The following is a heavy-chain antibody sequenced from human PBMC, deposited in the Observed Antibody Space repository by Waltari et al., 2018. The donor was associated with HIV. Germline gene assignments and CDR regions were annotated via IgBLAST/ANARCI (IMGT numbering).Heavy chain of an antibody. CDR1: GGSFSNYY. CDR3: ARHRFTRGNSAWYFLY. Sequence: QVRLQQWGAGLLKPSETLSLTCAVYGGSFSNYYWTWIRQTPEKGLEWIGEINHSGTTDYNPSLKSRLTMSMDTSKNQFSRKLNSVTAADTAVYYCARHRFTRGNSAWYFLYWGQGTHVTVSS. V-gene: IGHV4-34*02. D-gene: IGHD6-19*01. J-gene: IGHJ4*02. CDR2: INHSGTT.